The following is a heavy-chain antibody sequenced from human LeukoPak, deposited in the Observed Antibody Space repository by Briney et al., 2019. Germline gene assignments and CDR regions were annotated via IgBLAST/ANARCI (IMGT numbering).Heavy chain of an antibody. D-gene: IGHD2-2*01. CDR3: ARPDCSSTSCYSYYFDY. CDR1: GYSFTSYW. Sequence: GESLKISCQRSGYSFTSYWIGGVRQIHGKGLEWMGIIYTGDSDTRNRPSFQAQVTISADKSISTAYLQWSSLKASDTAMYYCARPDCSSTSCYSYYFDYWGQGTLVTVSS. V-gene: IGHV5-51*01. CDR2: IYTGDSDT. J-gene: IGHJ4*02.